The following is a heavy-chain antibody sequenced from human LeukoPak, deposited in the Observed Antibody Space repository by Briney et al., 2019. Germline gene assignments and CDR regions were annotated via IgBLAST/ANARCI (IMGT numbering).Heavy chain of an antibody. CDR2: IYYSGST. D-gene: IGHD2-2*01. CDR3: ARHAVPAACDY. J-gene: IGHJ4*02. Sequence: PSETLSLTCIVSGVSISSGRYYWNWLRQPPGKGLEWIGSIYYSGSTYYNPSLKSRVTISVDTSKNQFSLKLSSVTAADTAVYYCARHAVPAACDYWGQGTLVTVSS. CDR1: GVSISSGRYY. V-gene: IGHV4-39*01.